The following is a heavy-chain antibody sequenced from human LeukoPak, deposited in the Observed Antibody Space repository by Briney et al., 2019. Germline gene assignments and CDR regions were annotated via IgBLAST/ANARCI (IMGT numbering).Heavy chain of an antibody. CDR3: ARDPWADSSGFPLHH. CDR1: GFTFSTHA. V-gene: IGHV3-23*01. CDR2: ISGSGGST. D-gene: IGHD3-22*01. Sequence: GGSLRLSCAASGFTFSTHAMSWVRQAPGKGLEWVSTISGSGGSTYYADSVKGRFTISRDNSKNTLYLQMNSLRVEDTALYYCARDPWADSSGFPLHHWGQGTLVTVSS. J-gene: IGHJ1*01.